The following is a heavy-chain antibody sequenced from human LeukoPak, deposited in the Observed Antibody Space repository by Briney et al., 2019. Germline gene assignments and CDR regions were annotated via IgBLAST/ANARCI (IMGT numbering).Heavy chain of an antibody. CDR1: GYTFTSHG. CDR3: ARVGYYESSGYYEY. D-gene: IGHD3-22*01. Sequence: ASVKVSCKASGYTFTSHGISWVRQAPGQGLEWMGWISAYNGNTNYAQKLQGRVTMTTDTSTSTAYMELSRLRSDDTAVYYCARVGYYESSGYYEYWGQGTLVTVSS. J-gene: IGHJ4*02. V-gene: IGHV1-18*01. CDR2: ISAYNGNT.